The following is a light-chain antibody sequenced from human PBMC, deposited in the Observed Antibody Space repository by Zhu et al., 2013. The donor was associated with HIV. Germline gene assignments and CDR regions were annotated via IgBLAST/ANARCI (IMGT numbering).Light chain of an antibody. CDR2: EAS. CDR3: QQYNTYSGT. CDR1: QDIGNY. V-gene: IGKV1-5*03. Sequence: DIQLTQSPSSLSASLGDRVTITCQASQDIGNYLHWYQQKPGKAPKLLIYEASSLESGVPSRFSGGGSGTEFTLTVSSLQPDDVATYYCQQYNTYSGTFGQGTKVEI. J-gene: IGKJ1*01.